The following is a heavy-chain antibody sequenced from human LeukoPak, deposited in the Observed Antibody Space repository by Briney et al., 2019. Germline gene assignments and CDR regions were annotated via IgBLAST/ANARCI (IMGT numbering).Heavy chain of an antibody. D-gene: IGHD3-10*01. J-gene: IGHJ6*03. CDR2: INPNSGGT. CDR1: GYTFTGYY. CDR3: ARVVESYYYGSGSYYYNYYYMDV. Sequence: EASVKVSCKASGYTFTGYYMHWVRQAPGQGLEWMGWINPNSGGTNYAQKFQGRVTMTRDTSISTAYMELSRLRSDDTAVYYCARVVESYYYGSGSYYYNYYYMDVWGKGTTVTISS. V-gene: IGHV1-2*02.